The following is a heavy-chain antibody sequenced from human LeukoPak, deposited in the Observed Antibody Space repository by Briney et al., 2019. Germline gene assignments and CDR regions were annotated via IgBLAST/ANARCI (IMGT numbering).Heavy chain of an antibody. J-gene: IGHJ6*03. CDR1: GFTFNNYA. CDR3: GFYYYYMDV. D-gene: IGHD2-2*02. V-gene: IGHV3-23*01. Sequence: GGSLRPSCAASGFTFNNYAMSWVRQTPGKGREWLSAISGSGGATYYADSVKGRFTISRDNSKNTPYCVRDNPPDCSSTSCYKGFYYYYMDVWGKGTTVTVSS. CDR2: ISGSGGAT.